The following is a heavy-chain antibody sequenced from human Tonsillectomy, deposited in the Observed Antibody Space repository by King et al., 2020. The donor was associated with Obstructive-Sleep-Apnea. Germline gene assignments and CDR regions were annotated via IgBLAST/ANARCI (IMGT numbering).Heavy chain of an antibody. V-gene: IGHV3-7*01. Sequence: VQLVESGGGLVQPGGSLRLSCEASGFTFVHYWMSWVRQAPGKGLEWVANIKQDGGEKYFVDSVKGRFTVSRDNAKNSVYLQINSVADEETAVYYCVRDRLDHFFTGFDVWGQGTMVRVSS. CDR3: VRDRLDHFFTGFDV. CDR2: IKQDGGEK. CDR1: GFTFVHYW. D-gene: IGHD3-9*01. J-gene: IGHJ3*01.